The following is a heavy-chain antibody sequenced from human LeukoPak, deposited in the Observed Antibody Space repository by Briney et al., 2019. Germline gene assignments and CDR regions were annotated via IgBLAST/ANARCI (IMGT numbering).Heavy chain of an antibody. D-gene: IGHD1-26*01. CDR2: IYSGGST. J-gene: IGHJ4*02. CDR3: ASFLNVGATLDY. CDR1: GFTVSSNY. V-gene: IGHV3-53*01. Sequence: GGSLRLSCAASGFTVSSNYISWVRQAPGKGLEWVSVIYSGGSTYYADSVKGRFTISRDNSKNTLYLQMNSLRAEDTAVYYCASFLNVGATLDYWGQGTLVTVSS.